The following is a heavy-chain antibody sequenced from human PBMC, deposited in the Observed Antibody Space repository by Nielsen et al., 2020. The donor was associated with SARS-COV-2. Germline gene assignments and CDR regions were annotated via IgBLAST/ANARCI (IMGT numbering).Heavy chain of an antibody. CDR2: INHSGST. Sequence: SETLSLTCAVYGGSFSGYYWSWIRQPPGKGLEWIGEINHSGSTNYNPSLKSRVTISVDTSKNQFSLKLSSVTAADTAVYYCANGTDSRKQGYWGQGTLVTVSA. CDR1: GGSFSGYY. J-gene: IGHJ4*02. CDR3: ANGTDSRKQGY. D-gene: IGHD6-13*01. V-gene: IGHV4-34*01.